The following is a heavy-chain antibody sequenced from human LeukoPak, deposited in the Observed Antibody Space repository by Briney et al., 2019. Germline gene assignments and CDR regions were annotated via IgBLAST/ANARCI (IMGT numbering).Heavy chain of an antibody. Sequence: SGGSLRLSCAASGFTFSNYNMNWVRQAPGKGLEWVADIKEDGSEKYYVDSVKGRFTISRQNAKSSLFLQMNSLRAEDTAVYYCARHRSGGSQDDAFDIWGQGTMVTVSS. CDR1: GFTFSNYN. D-gene: IGHD2-15*01. CDR2: IKEDGSEK. CDR3: ARHRSGGSQDDAFDI. J-gene: IGHJ3*02. V-gene: IGHV3-7*01.